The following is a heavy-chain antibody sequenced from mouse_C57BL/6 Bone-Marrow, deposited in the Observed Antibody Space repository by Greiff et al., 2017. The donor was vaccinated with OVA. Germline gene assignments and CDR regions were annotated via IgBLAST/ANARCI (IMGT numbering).Heavy chain of an antibody. CDR1: GYTFTSYG. Sequence: VQLQQSGAELARPGASVKLSCKASGYTFTSYGISWVKQRTGQGLEWIGEIYPRSGNTYYNEKFKGKATLTADKSSSTAYMELRSLTSEDSAVYFCDDYGSSYPYYFYYWGQGTTLTVSS. D-gene: IGHD1-1*01. CDR3: DDYGSSYPYYFYY. CDR2: IYPRSGNT. V-gene: IGHV1-81*01. J-gene: IGHJ2*01.